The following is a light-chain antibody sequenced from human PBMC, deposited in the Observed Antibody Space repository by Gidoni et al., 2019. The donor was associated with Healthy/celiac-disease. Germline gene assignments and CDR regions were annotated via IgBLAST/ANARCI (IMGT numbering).Light chain of an antibody. J-gene: IGKJ1*01. V-gene: IGKV1-8*01. CDR3: QQYYSYPLR. Sequence: AIRMTQSPSSSSASTGARVTITCRASQGISSYLAWYQQKPGKAPKLLIYAASTLQSGVPSRFSGSGFGTDFTLTISCLQSEDFATYYCQQYYSYPLRFGQGTMVEIK. CDR1: QGISSY. CDR2: AAS.